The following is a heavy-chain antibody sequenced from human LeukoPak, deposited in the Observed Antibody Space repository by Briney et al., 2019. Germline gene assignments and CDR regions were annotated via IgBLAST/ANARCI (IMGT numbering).Heavy chain of an antibody. J-gene: IGHJ4*02. CDR3: AREDFYDFWSGHHLDY. Sequence: GGSLRLSCAASGFTFSSYSMNWVRQAPGKGLEWVSYISSSSSSTIYYADSVKGRFTISRDNAKISLYLQMNSLRAEDTAVYYCAREDFYDFWSGHHLDYWGQGTLVTVSS. CDR2: ISSSSSSTI. D-gene: IGHD3-3*01. V-gene: IGHV3-48*01. CDR1: GFTFSSYS.